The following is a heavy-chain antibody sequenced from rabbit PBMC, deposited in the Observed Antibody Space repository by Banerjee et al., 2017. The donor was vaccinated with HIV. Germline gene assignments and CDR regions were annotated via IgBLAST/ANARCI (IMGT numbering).Heavy chain of an antibody. CDR1: GFSFSNKHV. J-gene: IGHJ6*01. V-gene: IGHV1S45*01. Sequence: QEQLEESGGGLVQPEGSLTLTCTASGFSFSNKHVMCWVRQAPGKGLEWIGCIITSSGNTVYASWAKGRFTISKTSSTTVTLQMTSLTAADTATYFCARSMGYAGSNYYVGYYGMDLWGPGTLVTVS. CDR2: IITSSGNT. CDR3: ARSMGYAGSNYYVGYYGMDL. D-gene: IGHD8-1*01.